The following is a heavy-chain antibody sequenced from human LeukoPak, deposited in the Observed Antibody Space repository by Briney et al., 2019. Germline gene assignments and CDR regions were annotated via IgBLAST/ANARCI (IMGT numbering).Heavy chain of an antibody. V-gene: IGHV3-66*02. CDR1: GFTVSSNY. CDR3: ARAREDWNCFFET. D-gene: IGHD1-7*01. CDR2: FFIVEGT. Sequence: GGSLRLSCAASGFTVSSNYMGWVRQAPGQGRGWVAVFFIVEGTISGGPVQGRFTVSRDNSKSTLFLEMNSLRPDATAVYYCARAREDWNCFFETWGRGTLVTVSS. J-gene: IGHJ5*02.